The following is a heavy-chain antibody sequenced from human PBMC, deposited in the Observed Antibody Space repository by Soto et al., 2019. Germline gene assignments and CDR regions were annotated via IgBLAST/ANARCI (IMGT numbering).Heavy chain of an antibody. Sequence: AVKLSCVDLGCTCISKWMHWVRQAPGKGLVWVSRINSDGSSTSYADSVKGRFTISRDNAKNTLYLQMNSLRAEDTAVYYCARDSSSWEPYYYYGMDVWGQGTTVTVSS. CDR3: ARDSSSWEPYYYYGMDV. V-gene: IGHV3-74*01. CDR2: INSDGSST. D-gene: IGHD6-13*01. CDR1: GCTCISKW. J-gene: IGHJ6*02.